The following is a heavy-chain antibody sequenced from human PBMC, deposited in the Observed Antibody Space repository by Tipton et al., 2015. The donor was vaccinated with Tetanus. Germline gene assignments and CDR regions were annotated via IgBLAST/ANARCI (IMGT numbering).Heavy chain of an antibody. CDR2: IDPNSGAT. J-gene: IGHJ6*02. CDR1: GYILTDYH. Sequence: VQLVQSGAEVKKPGASIQVSCKASGYILTDYHIHWVRQAPGQGLEWMGWIDPNSGATVYAQKFQGRVPMTRDTSISTAYMGLRSLRSDDTAVYYCARDRGDYIYYGMDVWGPGTTVTVS. D-gene: IGHD3-22*01. CDR3: ARDRGDYIYYGMDV. V-gene: IGHV1-2*02.